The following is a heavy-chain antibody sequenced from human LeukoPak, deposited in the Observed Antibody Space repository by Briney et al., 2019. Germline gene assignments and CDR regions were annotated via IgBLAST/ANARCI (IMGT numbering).Heavy chain of an antibody. Sequence: GGSLRLSCAASGFTFSSYAMSWVRQAPGKGLEWVSAISGSGGGTYYADSVKGRFTISRDNSKNTLYLQMNSLRAEDTAVYYCERGSSGEAFDIWGQGTLVTVSS. D-gene: IGHD3-10*01. CDR2: ISGSGGGT. CDR1: GFTFSSYA. V-gene: IGHV3-23*01. CDR3: ERGSSGEAFDI. J-gene: IGHJ3*02.